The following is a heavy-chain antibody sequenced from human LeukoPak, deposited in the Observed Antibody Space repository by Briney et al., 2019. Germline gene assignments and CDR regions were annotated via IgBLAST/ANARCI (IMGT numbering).Heavy chain of an antibody. CDR3: AKSSTPDYYDSSGYPIPDY. D-gene: IGHD3-22*01. Sequence: GGSLRLSCAASGFTFSSYAMSWVRQAPGKGLEWVSGISGSGGSTYYADSVKGRFTISRDNSKNTLYLQMNSLRAEDTAVYYCAKSSTPDYYDSSGYPIPDYWGQGTLVTVSS. CDR2: ISGSGGST. V-gene: IGHV3-23*01. J-gene: IGHJ4*02. CDR1: GFTFSSYA.